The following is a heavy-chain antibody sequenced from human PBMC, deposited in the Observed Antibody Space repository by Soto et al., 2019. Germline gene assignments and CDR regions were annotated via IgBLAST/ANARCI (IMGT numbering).Heavy chain of an antibody. CDR3: ATFRRTHPFHFDS. CDR1: GGSINNGDYY. CDR2: FYSTGNT. J-gene: IGHJ4*02. Sequence: SETLSLTCTVSGGSINNGDYYRNWIRQPPEKRLEWIGYFYSTGNTDYNPSLKSRLTISIDTSKDQFFLKLNSVTAADTAIYYCATFRRTHPFHFDSWGLGTLVTVSS. V-gene: IGHV4-61*08.